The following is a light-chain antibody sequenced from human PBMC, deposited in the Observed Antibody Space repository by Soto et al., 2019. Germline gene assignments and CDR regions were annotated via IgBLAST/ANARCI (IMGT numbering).Light chain of an antibody. CDR3: LLDFSYYWA. CDR2: AAS. CDR1: QAIRTA. Sequence: VPVTQSPYSLSASVGGRVTITVRASQAIRTALGWYQQKPGKAPKLLIYAASTLQGGVPPRFSGSGSGTDFTLTLCSLQPEDFAPYYCLLDFSYYWAFGQGTKVDIK. J-gene: IGKJ1*01. V-gene: IGKV1-6*01.